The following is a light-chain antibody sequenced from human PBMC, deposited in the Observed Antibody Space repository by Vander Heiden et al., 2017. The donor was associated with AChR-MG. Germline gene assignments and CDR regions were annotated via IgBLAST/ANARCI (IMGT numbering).Light chain of an antibody. CDR3: QSADSSGTYHVV. Sequence: SYELTQPPSVSVSPGQQARITCSGDALPKQYAYWYQQKPGQAPVLVIYKDSERPSGIPERFSGSSSGTTVTLTISGVQAEDEADYYCQSADSSGTYHVVFGGGTKLTVL. V-gene: IGLV3-25*03. J-gene: IGLJ2*01. CDR1: ALPKQY. CDR2: KDS.